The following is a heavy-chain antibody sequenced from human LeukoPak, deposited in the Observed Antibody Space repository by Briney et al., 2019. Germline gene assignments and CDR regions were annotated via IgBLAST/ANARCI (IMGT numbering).Heavy chain of an antibody. J-gene: IGHJ4*02. V-gene: IGHV3-23*01. Sequence: PGGSLRLSCAASGFTFNNYAVSWVRQAPGKGLEWVSAISGSGGATYFADSVKGRFTISRDNSKNTLYLQMHSLRAEDTAVYYCAKALGSIVVTASDYWGQGTLVTVSS. CDR1: GFTFNNYA. D-gene: IGHD5-12*01. CDR2: ISGSGGAT. CDR3: AKALGSIVVTASDY.